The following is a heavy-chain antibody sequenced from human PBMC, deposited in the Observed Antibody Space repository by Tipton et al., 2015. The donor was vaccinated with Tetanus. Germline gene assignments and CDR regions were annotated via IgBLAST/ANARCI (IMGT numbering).Heavy chain of an antibody. CDR3: ARSFFDGSGYKIDN. J-gene: IGHJ4*02. D-gene: IGHD3-22*01. CDR2: INQRGTT. V-gene: IGHV4-61*08. Sequence: TLSLTCTVSGASLRGGDYHWSWIRQPPGGGLEWIGEINQRGTTYNPSLNRRATISVDSSATQLSLIITSMTAADAAVVFCARSFFDGSGYKIDNWGQGTLVTVSS. CDR1: GASLRGGDYH.